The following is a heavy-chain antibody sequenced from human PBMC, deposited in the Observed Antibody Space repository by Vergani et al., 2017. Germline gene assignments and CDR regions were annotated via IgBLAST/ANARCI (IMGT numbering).Heavy chain of an antibody. CDR1: GGSLSGYY. CDR3: ARRSPYYYGPGRDDD. Sequence: QVQLQQWGAGVVKPSETLSLSCGVYGGSLSGYYWAWIRQPPGKGLEWIGEINHSRTVKYNPSLKSRVTISIDTSNNQFSLKLNSLTSADTAVYYCARRSPYYYGPGRDDDWGQGRLVTVSS. V-gene: IGHV4-34*01. CDR2: INHSRTV. J-gene: IGHJ4*02. D-gene: IGHD3-10*01.